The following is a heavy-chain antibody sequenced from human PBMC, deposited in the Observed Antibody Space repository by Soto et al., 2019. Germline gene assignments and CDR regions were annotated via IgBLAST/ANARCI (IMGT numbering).Heavy chain of an antibody. CDR2: MWFDGSKK. V-gene: IGHV3-33*01. CDR3: ARGPKRGSSGARTKTTLYHYAMEG. Sequence: LRLSCVASGFSVSDFDIHWVRHAPCKGLEWMAVMWFDGSKKYYADSVKGRFAISRDISKNTIYLQTNSLRAEDTAVFFCARGPKRGSSGARTKTTLYHYAMEGLGQGTT. J-gene: IGHJ6*01. D-gene: IGHD3-22*01. CDR1: GFSVSDFD.